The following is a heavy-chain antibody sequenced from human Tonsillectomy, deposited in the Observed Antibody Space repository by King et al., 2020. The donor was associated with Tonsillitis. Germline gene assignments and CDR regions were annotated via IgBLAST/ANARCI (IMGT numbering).Heavy chain of an antibody. Sequence: QLQESGPGLVKPSETLSLTCTVSXGXISSXSYYWGWIRQPPGKGLEWIGSIYYSXSTXYNPSLKSRVTISVDTSKNQFSLKLSSVTAADTAVYYCARESYYYDSSGYLPAYWGQGXLVTVSS. CDR1: XGXISSXSYY. CDR3: ARESYYYDSSGYLPAY. J-gene: IGHJ4*02. CDR2: IYYSXST. D-gene: IGHD3-22*01. V-gene: IGHV4-39*01.